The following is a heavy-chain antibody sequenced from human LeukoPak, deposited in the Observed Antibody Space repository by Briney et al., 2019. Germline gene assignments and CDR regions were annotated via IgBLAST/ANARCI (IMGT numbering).Heavy chain of an antibody. Sequence: ASVKVSCKASGGTFSSYAISWVRQAPGQGLEWMGRIIPILGIANYAQKFQGRVTITADKSTSTAYMELSSLRSEGTAVYYCARAKPRNYYYMDVWGKGTTVTVSS. J-gene: IGHJ6*03. CDR1: GGTFSSYA. CDR2: IIPILGIA. CDR3: ARAKPRNYYYMDV. V-gene: IGHV1-69*04.